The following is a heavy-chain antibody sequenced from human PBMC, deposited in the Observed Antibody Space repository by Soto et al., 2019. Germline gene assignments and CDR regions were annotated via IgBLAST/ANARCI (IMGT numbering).Heavy chain of an antibody. V-gene: IGHV3-23*01. Sequence: GGSLRLSCAASGFTFSSYAMSWVRQAPGKGLEWVSAISGSGGSTYYADSVKGRFTISRDNSKNTLYLQMNSLRAEDTAVYYCAKIWYYDILTGTFDYWGQGTLVTVSS. J-gene: IGHJ4*02. CDR3: AKIWYYDILTGTFDY. D-gene: IGHD3-9*01. CDR1: GFTFSSYA. CDR2: ISGSGGST.